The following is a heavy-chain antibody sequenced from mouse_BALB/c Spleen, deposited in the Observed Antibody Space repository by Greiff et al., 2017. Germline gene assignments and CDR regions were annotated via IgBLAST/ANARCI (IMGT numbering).Heavy chain of an antibody. CDR2: INPSNGGT. CDR1: GYTFTSYY. D-gene: IGHD1-1*01. V-gene: IGHV1S81*02. J-gene: IGHJ1*01. CDR3: TIITTVVAWYFDV. Sequence: VQLQQSGAELVKPGASVKLSCKASGYTFTSYYMYWVKQRPGQGLEWIGEINPSNGGTNFNEKSKSKATLTVDKSSSTAYMQLSSLTSEDSAVYYCTIITTVVAWYFDVWGAGTTVTVSS.